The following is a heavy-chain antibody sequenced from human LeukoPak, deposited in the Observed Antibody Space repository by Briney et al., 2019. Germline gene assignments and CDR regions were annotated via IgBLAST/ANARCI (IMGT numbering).Heavy chain of an antibody. J-gene: IGHJ1*01. D-gene: IGHD6-19*01. CDR1: GFIFSSYW. CDR3: ARVSEDYSSGWYEEYFQY. V-gene: IGHV3-7*01. Sequence: GGSLRLSCAASGFIFSSYWMSWVRQAPGKGLEWVANIKQGGSEKYYVDSVKGRFTISRDNAKNSLYLQTNSLRAEDTAVYYCARVSEDYSSGWYEEYFQYWGQGTLVIVSS. CDR2: IKQGGSEK.